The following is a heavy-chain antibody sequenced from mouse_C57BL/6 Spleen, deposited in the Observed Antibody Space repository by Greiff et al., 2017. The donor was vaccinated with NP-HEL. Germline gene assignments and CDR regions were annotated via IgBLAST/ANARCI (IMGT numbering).Heavy chain of an antibody. CDR1: GFTFSSYG. V-gene: IGHV5-6*02. CDR2: ISSGGSYT. J-gene: IGHJ1*03. CDR3: ARRDDYYGSSYGWYFDV. D-gene: IGHD1-1*01. Sequence: EVMLVESGGDLVKPGGSLKLSCAASGFTFSSYGMSWVRQTPDKRLEWVATISSGGSYTYYPDSVKGRFTISRDNAKNTLYLQMSSLKSEDTAMYYCARRDDYYGSSYGWYFDVWGTGTTVTVSS.